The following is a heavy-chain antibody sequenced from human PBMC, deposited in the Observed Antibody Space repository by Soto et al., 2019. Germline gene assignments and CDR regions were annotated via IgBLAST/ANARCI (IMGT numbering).Heavy chain of an antibody. CDR1: GFTFSSFG. V-gene: IGHV3-30*18. J-gene: IGHJ4*02. CDR2: ISYDGIDK. Sequence: QVQLVESGGGVVQPGTSLRLSCAASGFTFSSFGIHWVRQAPGKGLEWVAVISYDGIDKNYGDSVKGRFTISRENSKNMVYLQMNSLRIEDTAVYRCAEDLRVMATIRTDYWGQGVLVAVSS. CDR3: AEDLRVMATIRTDY. D-gene: IGHD2-21*01.